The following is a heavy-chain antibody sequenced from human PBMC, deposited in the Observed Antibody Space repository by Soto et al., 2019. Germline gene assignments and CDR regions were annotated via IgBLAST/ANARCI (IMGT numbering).Heavy chain of an antibody. J-gene: IGHJ4*02. CDR2: ISYDGSNK. CDR3: AKDLGDCSGGSCYSELDY. Sequence: GSLRLSCAASGFTFSSYGMHWVRQAPGKGLEWVAVISYDGSNKYYADSVKGRFTISRDNSKNTLYLQMNSLRAEDTAVYYCAKDLGDCSGGSCYSELDYWGQGTLVTVSS. V-gene: IGHV3-30*18. CDR1: GFTFSSYG. D-gene: IGHD2-15*01.